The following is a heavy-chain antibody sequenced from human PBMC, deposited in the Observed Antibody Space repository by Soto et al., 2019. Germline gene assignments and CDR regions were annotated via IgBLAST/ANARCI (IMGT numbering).Heavy chain of an antibody. CDR3: ARRGIRGIAITSIRD. CDR1: GDSIISSIYY. D-gene: IGHD6-13*01. J-gene: IGHJ4*02. CDR2: IYYSGST. Sequence: SETLSLTCTVSGDSIISSIYYWGWISQPPGKGLEWIGSIYYSGSTYYIPSLMSRVTISVDTSKNQFSLKLSSVTAADTAVYYCARRGIRGIAITSIRDWGQGTLVTVSS. V-gene: IGHV4-39*01.